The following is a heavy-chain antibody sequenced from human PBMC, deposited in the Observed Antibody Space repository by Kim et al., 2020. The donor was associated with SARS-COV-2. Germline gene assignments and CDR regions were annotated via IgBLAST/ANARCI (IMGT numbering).Heavy chain of an antibody. D-gene: IGHD5-18*01. Sequence: GKGRYTLARDNSKNTVYLQMTSLRAEDTAVYYCARDRDGYSYGSSGMDVWGQGTTVTVSS. J-gene: IGHJ6*02. V-gene: IGHV3-30*07. CDR3: ARDRDGYSYGSSGMDV.